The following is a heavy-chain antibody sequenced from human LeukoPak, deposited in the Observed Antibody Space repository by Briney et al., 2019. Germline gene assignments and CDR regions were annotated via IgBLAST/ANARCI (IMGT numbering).Heavy chain of an antibody. CDR2: INTSGST. CDR1: GGSMSSNTYY. V-gene: IGHV4-61*02. CDR3: AIDRGYYDSSGYVNWLDP. J-gene: IGHJ5*02. D-gene: IGHD3-22*01. Sequence: PSQTLSLTCIVSGGSMSSNTYYWSWIRQPAGKGLEWIGRINTSGSTNYNPSLKSRVTISVDTSKNQFSLKLSSVTAADTAVYYCAIDRGYYDSSGYVNWLDPWGQGTLVTVSS.